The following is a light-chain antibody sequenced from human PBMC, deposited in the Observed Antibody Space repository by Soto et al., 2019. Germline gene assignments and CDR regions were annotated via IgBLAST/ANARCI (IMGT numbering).Light chain of an antibody. J-gene: IGKJ1*01. CDR1: QSIGNNY. CDR3: QQCAYSPRT. V-gene: IGKV3-20*01. CDR2: DAY. Sequence: EVVLTQSPDTLSLSPGERATISCRASQSIGNNYVAWYQQKSGQAPRLLIYDAYSRDPGIPARFTGSGSGADFALTIRRLEPEDFDVYYCQQCAYSPRTFGQGTKVEVK.